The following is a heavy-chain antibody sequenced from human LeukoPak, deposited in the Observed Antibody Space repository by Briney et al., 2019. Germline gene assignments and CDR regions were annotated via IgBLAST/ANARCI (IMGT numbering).Heavy chain of an antibody. J-gene: IGHJ4*02. CDR1: GGSISSYY. Sequence: SETLSLTCTVSGGSISSYYWSWIRQPPGKGLEWIGYIYYSGSTNYNPSLKSRVTISVDTSKNQFSLKLSSVTAAGTAVYYCASSIWGSALSYFDYWGQGTLVTVSS. CDR3: ASSIWGSALSYFDY. CDR2: IYYSGST. V-gene: IGHV4-59*01. D-gene: IGHD7-27*01.